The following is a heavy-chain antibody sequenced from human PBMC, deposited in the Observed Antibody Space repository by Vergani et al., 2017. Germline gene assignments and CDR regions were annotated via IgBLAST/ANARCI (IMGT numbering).Heavy chain of an antibody. Sequence: EVQLVESGGGLIQPGGSLRLSCAASGFTVSSNYMSWVRQAPGKGLEWVEVIYSGGSTYYADSVKGRFTISRDNSKNTLYLQMTSLRAEDTSVYYCARPYSVYDYGAFDIWGQATMVTVSS. CDR3: ARPYSVYDYGAFDI. CDR1: GFTVSSNY. CDR2: IYSGGST. J-gene: IGHJ3*02. D-gene: IGHD5/OR15-5a*01. V-gene: IGHV3-53*01.